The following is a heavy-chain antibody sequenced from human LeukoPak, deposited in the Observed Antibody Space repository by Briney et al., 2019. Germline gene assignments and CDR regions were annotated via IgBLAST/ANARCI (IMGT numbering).Heavy chain of an antibody. J-gene: IGHJ4*02. D-gene: IGHD3-10*01. CDR3: TKGPRTVRFGDRHKGIFDY. Sequence: RASVKVSCKASGYTFTSYGISWVRQAPGQGLEWMGWINPNSGGTNYAQKFQGRVTMTRDTSISTAYMELSRLRSEDTAVYYCTKGPRTVRFGDRHKGIFDYWGQGTLVTVSS. CDR1: GYTFTSYG. V-gene: IGHV1-2*02. CDR2: INPNSGGT.